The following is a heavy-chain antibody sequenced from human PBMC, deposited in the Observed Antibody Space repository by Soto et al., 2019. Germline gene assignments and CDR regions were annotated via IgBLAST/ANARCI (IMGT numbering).Heavy chain of an antibody. CDR2: IIPIFGTA. CDR1: GGTFSSYA. D-gene: IGHD3-10*01. J-gene: IGHJ5*02. Sequence: SVKVSCKASGGTFSSYAISWVRQAPGQGLEWMGGIIPIFGTANYAQKFQGRVTITADESTSTAYMELSSLRSEDMAVYYCARGEGSYYSATYGGFEPWGQGTLVTVAS. V-gene: IGHV1-69*13. CDR3: ARGEGSYYSATYGGFEP.